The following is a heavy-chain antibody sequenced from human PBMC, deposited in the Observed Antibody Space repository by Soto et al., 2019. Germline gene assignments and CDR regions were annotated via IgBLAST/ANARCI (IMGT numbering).Heavy chain of an antibody. J-gene: IGHJ4*02. CDR3: AHKGPEDWPLDY. Sequence: QITLKESGPPLVRPTQPLTLTCAFSGFSLSTSGVGVGWIRQPPGKALEWLAVIYWDDSKHYSPSLRSRLTITKDTSKHQVVLTMTTMDPMDTGTYYCAHKGPEDWPLDYWGQGTLVTVSS. V-gene: IGHV2-5*02. CDR2: IYWDDSK. D-gene: IGHD3-9*01. CDR1: GFSLSTSGVG.